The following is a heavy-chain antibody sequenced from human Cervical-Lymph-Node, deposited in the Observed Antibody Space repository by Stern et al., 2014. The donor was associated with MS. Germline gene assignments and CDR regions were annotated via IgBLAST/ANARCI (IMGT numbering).Heavy chain of an antibody. CDR1: GGTFNTNV. V-gene: IGHV1-69*01. Sequence: VQLVESGAEVKKPGSSVKVSCKASGGTFNTNVISWVRQAPGQGLEWMGGIIPIFGTALYAQKFPGRVTINANESKRAVYMELSSLRSEDTAVYYCARAAYSTSSYNYWGQGTLVIVSS. D-gene: IGHD6-6*01. CDR2: IIPIFGTA. J-gene: IGHJ4*02. CDR3: ARAAYSTSSYNY.